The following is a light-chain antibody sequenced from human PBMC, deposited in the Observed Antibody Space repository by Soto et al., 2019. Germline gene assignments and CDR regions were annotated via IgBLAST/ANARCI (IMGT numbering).Light chain of an antibody. CDR3: SSFASTHTYV. J-gene: IGLJ1*01. Sequence: QSALTQPASVSGSPGQSITISCTGTSSDFAVYNYVSWYQQHPGKAPKLLIYEVNNRPSGVSHRFSGSKSGNTASLTISGLQAEDEADYYCSSFASTHTYVFGTGTKLTVL. CDR1: SSDFAVYNY. CDR2: EVN. V-gene: IGLV2-14*01.